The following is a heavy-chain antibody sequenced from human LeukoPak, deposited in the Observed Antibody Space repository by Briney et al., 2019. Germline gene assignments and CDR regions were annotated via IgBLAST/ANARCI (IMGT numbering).Heavy chain of an antibody. CDR3: ARGVGAAVAY. CDR1: GFTFSNYT. CDR2: INSGGTI. V-gene: IGHV3-48*04. J-gene: IGHJ4*02. D-gene: IGHD6-19*01. Sequence: AGGSLRLSCAASGFTFSNYTMNWVRQAPGKGLEWVSYINSGGTIYYADSVKGRFTISRDNAKNSLYLQMNSLRAEDTAVYYCARGVGAAVAYWGQGTLVTVSS.